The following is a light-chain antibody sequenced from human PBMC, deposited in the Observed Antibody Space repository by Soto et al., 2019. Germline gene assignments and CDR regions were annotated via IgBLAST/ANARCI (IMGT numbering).Light chain of an antibody. CDR1: QSVSSY. Sequence: EVVITQSPATLSLSPGERATLSCRASQSVSSYLAWYQQKPGQAPRLLIYDASNRATGIPARFSGSGSGTDFTLTISSLEPEDFAVYYCQQRSNWPPLTCGGGTKVDIK. CDR3: QQRSNWPPLT. CDR2: DAS. V-gene: IGKV3-11*01. J-gene: IGKJ4*01.